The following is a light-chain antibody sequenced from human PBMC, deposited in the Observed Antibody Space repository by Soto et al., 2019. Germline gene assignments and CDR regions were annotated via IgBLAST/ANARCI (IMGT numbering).Light chain of an antibody. V-gene: IGKV3-20*01. Sequence: EIAMTQSPATLSLSAGERATLSCRASQSVSSKLAWYQQKPGQAPRLLIYDASNRATGIPDRFGGSGSGADFTITLSRLEQEDCAVYYCQQYGSSPRTFGQGTKVDIK. J-gene: IGKJ1*01. CDR1: QSVSSK. CDR3: QQYGSSPRT. CDR2: DAS.